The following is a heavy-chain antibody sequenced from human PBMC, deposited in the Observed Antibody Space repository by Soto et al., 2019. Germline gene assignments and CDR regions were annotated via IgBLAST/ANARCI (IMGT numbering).Heavy chain of an antibody. D-gene: IGHD3-10*01. V-gene: IGHV4-31*03. J-gene: IGHJ6*02. CDR3: ARDKGGAALKGSGMDV. CDR1: GGSISSRDYY. Sequence: QVQLQESGPGLVKPAQTLSLRCTVSGGSISSRDYYWSWIRQHPEKGLEWIGSIYYSGSTYYNPSIKSRVTMSLDTSMNEFSLKLTSVTAADTAVYYCARDKGGAALKGSGMDVWGQGTTVTVSS. CDR2: IYYSGST.